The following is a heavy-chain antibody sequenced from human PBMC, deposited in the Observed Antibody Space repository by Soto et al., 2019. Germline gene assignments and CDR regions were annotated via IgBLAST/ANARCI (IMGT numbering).Heavy chain of an antibody. CDR1: GGSIDNYY. Sequence: PSETQSLTCTVSGGSIDNYYGTWMRQPPGKGLEWIGYIYYTGSTNYNPSLKSRVTISVDRSKGQLSLKLSSVTAADTAVYYCARHSDYDAALSWFDPWGQGTLVTVSS. D-gene: IGHD5-12*01. CDR3: ARHSDYDAALSWFDP. CDR2: IYYTGST. V-gene: IGHV4-59*01. J-gene: IGHJ5*02.